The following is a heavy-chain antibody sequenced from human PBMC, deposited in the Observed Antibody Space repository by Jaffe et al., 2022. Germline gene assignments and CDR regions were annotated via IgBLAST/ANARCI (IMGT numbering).Heavy chain of an antibody. CDR3: AREGSYIWGSYRYSTDY. CDR2: IKQDGSEK. D-gene: IGHD3-16*02. Sequence: EVQLVESGGGLVQPGGSLRLSCAASGFTFSSYWMSWVRQAPGKGLEWVANIKQDGSEKYYVDSVKGRFTISRDNAKNSLYLQMNSLRAEDTAVYYCAREGSYIWGSYRYSTDYWGQGTLVTVSS. V-gene: IGHV3-7*01. J-gene: IGHJ4*02. CDR1: GFTFSSYW.